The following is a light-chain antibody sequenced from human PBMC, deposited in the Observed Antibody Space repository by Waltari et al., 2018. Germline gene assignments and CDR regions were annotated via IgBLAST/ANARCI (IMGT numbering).Light chain of an antibody. V-gene: IGLV2-8*01. CDR3: SSYAGSSNWV. CDR2: DVS. CDR1: SSDVGPYNH. Sequence: QSALTQPPSASGSPGPSVAIPCTGTSSDVGPYNHVSWYQQHPGKAPELMIFDVSKRPSGVPDRFSGSKSGNTASLTVSGLQATDEADYYCSSYAGSSNWVFGGGTKLTVL. J-gene: IGLJ3*02.